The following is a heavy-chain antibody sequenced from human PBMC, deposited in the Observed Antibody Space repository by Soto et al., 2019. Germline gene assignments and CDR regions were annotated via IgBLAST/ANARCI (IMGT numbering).Heavy chain of an antibody. V-gene: IGHV4-39*01. Sequence: PSETLSLTCIVSGDSISKNNYYWGWIRQPPGKGLEWIGIINYGGTTYFSPSLKSRVIISVDTSKNRFSLKLSSVTAADTAVYYCARYCSGASCYGGAAPAGNYFDYWGQGALVTVSS. J-gene: IGHJ4*02. D-gene: IGHD2-2*01. CDR3: ARYCSGASCYGGAAPAGNYFDY. CDR2: INYGGTT. CDR1: GDSISKNNYY.